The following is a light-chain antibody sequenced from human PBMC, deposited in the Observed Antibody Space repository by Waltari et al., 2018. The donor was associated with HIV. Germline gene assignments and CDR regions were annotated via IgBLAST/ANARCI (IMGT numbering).Light chain of an antibody. V-gene: IGLV2-11*01. CDR2: DVS. CDR1: SSDVGDSTY. CDR3: CSYAGNYSYV. Sequence: QSALTQPRSVSGSPGQSVTISCTGTSSDVGDSTYVSWYRQNPGKVPKLMIYDVSKRPSGGPDRFSGSRSGNTASLTISGLQAEDEADYFCCSYAGNYSYVFGSGSRVTVL. J-gene: IGLJ1*01.